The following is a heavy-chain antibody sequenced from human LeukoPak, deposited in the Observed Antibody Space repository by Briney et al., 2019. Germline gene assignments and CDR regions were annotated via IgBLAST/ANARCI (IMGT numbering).Heavy chain of an antibody. CDR3: ARGLDLEGLDY. CDR1: GGSFSDYN. J-gene: IGHJ4*02. CDR2: INDSGRT. V-gene: IGHV4-34*01. Sequence: ASETLSLTCAVYGGSFSDYNWSWLRQSPEEGLEWIGEINDSGRTHYNPSLKSRVTISVDTAKYQFSLSLSSLTAADTAVYYCARGLDLEGLDYWGQGTLVTVSS. D-gene: IGHD1-1*01.